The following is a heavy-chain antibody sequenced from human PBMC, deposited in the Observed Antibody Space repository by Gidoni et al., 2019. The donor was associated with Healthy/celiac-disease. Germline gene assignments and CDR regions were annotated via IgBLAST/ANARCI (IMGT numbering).Heavy chain of an antibody. D-gene: IGHD3-16*02. Sequence: QVQLVQSGAEVKKPGSSVKVSGKALGGTCSSYAISWGRQAPGPGLEWMGGIIPSFGTATYAQKFQGSVTITAADSTSTAYMALSSLRSEDTAVYSCARSMITFGGVIGKHDYWGQGTLVTVSS. CDR1: GGTCSSYA. CDR2: IIPSFGTA. J-gene: IGHJ4*02. V-gene: IGHV1-69*01. CDR3: ARSMITFGGVIGKHDY.